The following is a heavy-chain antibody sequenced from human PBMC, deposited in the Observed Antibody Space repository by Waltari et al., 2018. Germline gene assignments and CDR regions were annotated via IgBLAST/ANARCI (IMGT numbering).Heavy chain of an antibody. CDR3: GRLYGSENYIDY. V-gene: IGHV3-33*01. J-gene: IGHJ4*02. CDR2: TWYDGSNK. CDR1: GFPFSGYG. Sequence: QVQLVESGGGVVQPGRSLRLSWAASGFPFSGYGMHWVRQAPGKGLEWVAVTWYDGSNKYYADSVKGRFTISKDNSKNTLYLQMNSLRAEDSAVYYCGRLYGSENYIDYWGQGTLVTVSS. D-gene: IGHD3-10*01.